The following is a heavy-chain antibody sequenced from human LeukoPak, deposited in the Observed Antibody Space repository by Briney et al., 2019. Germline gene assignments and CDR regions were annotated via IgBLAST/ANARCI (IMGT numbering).Heavy chain of an antibody. V-gene: IGHV1-69*13. D-gene: IGHD6-19*01. CDR1: GYTFTIYA. CDR2: IIPIFGTA. Sequence: SVKVSCKTSGYTFTIYAISWVRQAPGQGLEWMGGIIPIFGTANYAQKFQGRVTITADESTSTAYMELSSLRSEDTAVYYCARGAAVAASPFDYWGQGTLVTVSS. J-gene: IGHJ4*02. CDR3: ARGAAVAASPFDY.